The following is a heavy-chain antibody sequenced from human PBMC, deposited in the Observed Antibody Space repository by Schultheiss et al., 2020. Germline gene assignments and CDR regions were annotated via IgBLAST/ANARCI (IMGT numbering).Heavy chain of an antibody. V-gene: IGHV3-9*01. CDR2: ISWNSGSI. CDR3: AKPLVVTATTHRMDH. D-gene: IGHD4-23*01. Sequence: GGSLRLSCAASGFTFSSYWMHWVRQAPGKGLVWVSGISWNSGSIGYADSVKGRFTISRDNAKNSLYLQMNSLRAEDTAVYYCAKPLVVTATTHRMDHWGQGTLVTVSS. CDR1: GFTFSSYW. J-gene: IGHJ4*02.